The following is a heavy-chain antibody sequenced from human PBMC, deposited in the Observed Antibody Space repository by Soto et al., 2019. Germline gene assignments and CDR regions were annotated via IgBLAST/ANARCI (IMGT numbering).Heavy chain of an antibody. CDR3: AKDQEGEAVAQREH. J-gene: IGHJ1*01. CDR2: TSYDGSNK. V-gene: IGHV3-30*18. CDR1: GFTFSSYG. Sequence: QVQLVESGGGVVQPGRSLRLSCAASGFTFSSYGMHWVRQAPGKGLEWVAVTSYDGSNKYYADSVKGRFTISRDNSKNTLYLQKNSLRAEDTAVYYCAKDQEGEAVAQREHWGQGTLVTVSS. D-gene: IGHD6-19*01.